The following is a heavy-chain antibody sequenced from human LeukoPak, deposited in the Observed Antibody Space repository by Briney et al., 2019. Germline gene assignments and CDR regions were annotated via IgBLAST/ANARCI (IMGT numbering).Heavy chain of an antibody. Sequence: PGGSLRLSCAPSGFTFSIYSMNWVRQAPGKGLEWLSYISSSSSTINYADSVKGRFTISRDNAKNSLYLQMNSLRAEDTAVYYCARVGVVIPKGDAFDIWGQGTMVTVSS. CDR1: GFTFSIYS. V-gene: IGHV3-48*01. J-gene: IGHJ3*02. CDR2: ISSSSSTI. CDR3: ARVGVVIPKGDAFDI. D-gene: IGHD3-3*01.